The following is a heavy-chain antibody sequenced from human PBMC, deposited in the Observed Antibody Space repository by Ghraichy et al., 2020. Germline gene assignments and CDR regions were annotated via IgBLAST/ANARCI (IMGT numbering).Heavy chain of an antibody. CDR2: ISGSGGST. CDR1: GFTFSSYA. J-gene: IGHJ5*02. Sequence: GGSLRLSCAASGFTFSSYAMSWVRQAPGKGLEWVSAISGSGGSTYYADSVKGRFTISRDNSKNTLYLQMNSLRAEDTAVYYCAKDLQGCSSTSCYHPYNWFDPWGQGTLVTVSS. V-gene: IGHV3-23*01. D-gene: IGHD2-2*01. CDR3: AKDLQGCSSTSCYHPYNWFDP.